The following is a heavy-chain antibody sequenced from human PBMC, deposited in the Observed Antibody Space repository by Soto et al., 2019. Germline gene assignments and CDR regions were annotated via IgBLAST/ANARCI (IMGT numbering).Heavy chain of an antibody. J-gene: IGHJ4*02. CDR3: ATGREDLLY. CDR1: GFTFSYAW. Sequence: EVQLVESGGDLAKPGGSLRLSCAVSGFTFSYAWMNWVRQAPGKGLEWVGRIKSKTDGGTTDYAAPVKGRFTISRDDSRNMLFLQMSSLKTEDTDVYFCATGREDLLYWGPGTPVTVSS. CDR2: IKSKTDGGTT. V-gene: IGHV3-15*07.